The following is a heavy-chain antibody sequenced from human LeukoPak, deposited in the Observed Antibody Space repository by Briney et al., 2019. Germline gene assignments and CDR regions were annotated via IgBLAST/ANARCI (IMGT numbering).Heavy chain of an antibody. D-gene: IGHD3-22*01. J-gene: IGHJ1*01. CDR1: GGSLSSSSYY. CDR3: ARQFYESRSPHAKYFQQ. Sequence: PSETLSLTCSVSGGSLSSSSYYWGWIRQAPGRGLEWIGNIYYSGSTYYSPSLKSRVTISLDTYKNQFSLKLNSVTAADTAVYYCARQFYESRSPHAKYFQQWGQGTLVTVSS. CDR2: IYYSGST. V-gene: IGHV4-39*01.